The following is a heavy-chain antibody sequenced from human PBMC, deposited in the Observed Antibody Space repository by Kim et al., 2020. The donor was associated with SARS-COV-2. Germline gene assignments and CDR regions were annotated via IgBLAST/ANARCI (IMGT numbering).Heavy chain of an antibody. CDR3: ASDVLQWSRKNWLDP. CDR1: GGSISSSNW. CDR2: INNSGST. D-gene: IGHD2-8*02. Sequence: SETLSLTCAVSGGSISSSNWWSWVRQPPGKGLEWIGEINNSGSTNYNPPLKSRATISVDKSKNQLSLKLSSVTATYTAVYYCASDVLQWSRKNWLDPWGQRTLVTVSS. J-gene: IGHJ5*02. V-gene: IGHV4-4*02.